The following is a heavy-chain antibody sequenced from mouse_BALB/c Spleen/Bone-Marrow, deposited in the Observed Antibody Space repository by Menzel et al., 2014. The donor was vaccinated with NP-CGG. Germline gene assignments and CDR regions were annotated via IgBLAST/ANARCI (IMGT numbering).Heavy chain of an antibody. Sequence: VKLQESGPGLVQPSQSLSITCTVSGFSLTNYGEHWVRQSSGKGLEWLGVIWSGGSTDYNAAFISRLTISKDNSKSQVFFKMNSLQANDTAIYYCAKKPTIGTIGYWGQGTTLTVSS. CDR1: GFSLTNYG. V-gene: IGHV2-2*02. D-gene: IGHD2-14*01. CDR2: IWSGGST. J-gene: IGHJ2*01. CDR3: AKKPTIGTIGY.